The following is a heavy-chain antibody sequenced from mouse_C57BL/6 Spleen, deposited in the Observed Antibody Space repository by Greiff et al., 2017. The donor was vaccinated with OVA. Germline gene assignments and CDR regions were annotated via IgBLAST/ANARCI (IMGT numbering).Heavy chain of an antibody. V-gene: IGHV1-69*01. CDR2: IDPSDSYA. D-gene: IGHD1-2*01. CDR3: ARPHYDWYFDV. J-gene: IGHJ1*03. CDR1: GYTFTSYW. Sequence: QVQLQQPGAELVMPGASVKLSCTASGYTFTSYWMHWVKQRPGQGLEWIGEIDPSDSYANYNQKFKGKSTLTVDKSSSTAYMQLSSLTSEDSAVYYCARPHYDWYFDVWGTGTTVTVSS.